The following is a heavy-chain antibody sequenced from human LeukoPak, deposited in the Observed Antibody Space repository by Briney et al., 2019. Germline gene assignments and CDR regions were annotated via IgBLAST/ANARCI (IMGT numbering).Heavy chain of an antibody. CDR2: IRYDGSNK. Sequence: GSLELSCAASGFTFSNYGMHWVSQAPGKGLEWVAFIRYDGSNKFYPDSVKGRFTISRDNSKNTLYLQMNSLRAEDTAVYYCAKDSRARQFGEFLSRAPQYNWFDPWGQGTLVTVSS. D-gene: IGHD3-10*01. V-gene: IGHV3-30*02. CDR3: AKDSRARQFGEFLSRAPQYNWFDP. J-gene: IGHJ5*02. CDR1: GFTFSNYG.